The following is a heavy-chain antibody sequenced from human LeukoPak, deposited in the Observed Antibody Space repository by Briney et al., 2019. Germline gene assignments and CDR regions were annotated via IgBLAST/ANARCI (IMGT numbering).Heavy chain of an antibody. Sequence: GGSLRLSCAASGFTFSSYGMHWVRQAPGKGREWVAVIWYDGSNKYYADSVKGRFTISRDNSKNTLYLQMNSLRTEDTAVYYCARDHYYDSSGYYCRTNWFDPWGQGTLVTVSS. CDR1: GFTFSSYG. J-gene: IGHJ5*02. V-gene: IGHV3-33*01. D-gene: IGHD3-22*01. CDR3: ARDHYYDSSGYYCRTNWFDP. CDR2: IWYDGSNK.